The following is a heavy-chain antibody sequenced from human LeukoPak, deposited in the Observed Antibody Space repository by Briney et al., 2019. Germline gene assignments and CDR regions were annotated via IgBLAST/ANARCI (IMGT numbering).Heavy chain of an antibody. CDR1: GGSFSGYY. CDR2: INHSGST. V-gene: IGHV4-34*01. CDR3: ARAPWQVTTLEWAWSYFDY. J-gene: IGHJ4*02. D-gene: IGHD4-23*01. Sequence: SETLSLTCAVYGGSFSGYYWSWIRQPPGKGLEWIGEINHSGSTNYNPSLKSRVTISVDTSKNQFSLKLSSVTAADTAVYYCARAPWQVTTLEWAWSYFDYWGQGTLVTVSS.